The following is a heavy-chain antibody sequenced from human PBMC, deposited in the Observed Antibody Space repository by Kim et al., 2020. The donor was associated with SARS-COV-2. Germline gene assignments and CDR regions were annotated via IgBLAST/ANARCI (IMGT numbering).Heavy chain of an antibody. Sequence: SETLSLTCTVSGGSISSDSYYWTWIRQPAGKELEWIGRIYSSGNTNYNPSLKSRVTLSVDTSKNQFSLKLSSVTAADTAVYYCARIKIASPGGWFDPWGQGTLVTVSS. CDR2: IYSSGNT. D-gene: IGHD6-6*01. V-gene: IGHV4-61*02. CDR3: ARIKIASPGGWFDP. J-gene: IGHJ5*02. CDR1: GGSISSDSYY.